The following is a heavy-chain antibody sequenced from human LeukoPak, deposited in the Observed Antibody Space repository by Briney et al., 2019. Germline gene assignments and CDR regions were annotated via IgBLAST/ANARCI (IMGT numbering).Heavy chain of an antibody. CDR1: GGSISSYY. V-gene: IGHV4-59*01. J-gene: IGHJ3*02. CDR3: ARAKSLSAFDI. Sequence: SETLSLTCTVSGGSISSYYWSWIRQPPGKGLEWIGYIYYSGSTTYNPSLKSRVTISVDTSKNQFSLKLSSVTAADTAVYYCARAKSLSAFDIWGQGTMVTVSS. CDR2: IYYSGST.